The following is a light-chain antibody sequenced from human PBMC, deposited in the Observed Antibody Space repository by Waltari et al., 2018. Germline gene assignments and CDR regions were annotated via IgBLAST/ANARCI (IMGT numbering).Light chain of an antibody. CDR2: DVN. CDR3: SSYTASGTLV. CDR1: SSDVIPYNY. Sequence: QSALTQPASVSESPGQSITISCTATSSDVIPYNYVSRYQQHPGTAPKLLIYDVNNRPSGGSDRFSGSKSGNAASLTISRLQAEDEADYYCSSYTASGTLVFGGGTRLTVL. J-gene: IGLJ2*01. V-gene: IGLV2-14*03.